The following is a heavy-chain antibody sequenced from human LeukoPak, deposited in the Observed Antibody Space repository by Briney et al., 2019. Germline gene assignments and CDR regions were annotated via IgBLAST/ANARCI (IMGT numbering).Heavy chain of an antibody. V-gene: IGHV1-18*01. D-gene: IGHD5-18*01. J-gene: IGHJ4*02. CDR2: FSAYNGNT. CDR3: AREGIQLWLDLSY. Sequence: ASVTVSFKASGYTFTSYGISWVRQAPGQGLEWMGWFSAYNGNTHYAQKLQGRVTMTTDTSTSTAYMELRSLRSDDTAVYYCAREGIQLWLDLSYWGQGTLVTVSS. CDR1: GYTFTSYG.